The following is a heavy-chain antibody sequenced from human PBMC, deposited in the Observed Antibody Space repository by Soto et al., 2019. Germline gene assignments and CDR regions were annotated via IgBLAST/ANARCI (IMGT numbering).Heavy chain of an antibody. CDR2: ISSTTNYI. V-gene: IGHV3-21*06. CDR3: ARESEDLTSNFDY. CDR1: GFTFTRYS. J-gene: IGHJ4*02. Sequence: GGSLRLSCAASGFTFTRYSMNWVRQAPGKGLECVSSISSTTNYIYYGDSMKGRFTISRDNGKNSLYLEMHSLRAEDTAVYYCARESEDLTSNFDYWGQGTLVTVSS.